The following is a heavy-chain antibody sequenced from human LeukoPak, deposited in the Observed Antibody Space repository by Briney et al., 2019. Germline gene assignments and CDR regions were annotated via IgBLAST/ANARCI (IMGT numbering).Heavy chain of an antibody. CDR2: FLAGGLL. Sequence: GGSLRLSCVGSGFNVTTNNMYWVRQAPGKGLECVSTFLAGGLLDYADSVRDRFTISRDNAKNSLYLQMNSLRAEDTAVYYCARVRWDIVATISSHCFDYWGQGTLVTVSS. J-gene: IGHJ4*02. D-gene: IGHD5-12*01. V-gene: IGHV3-66*01. CDR1: GFNVTTNN. CDR3: ARVRWDIVATISSHCFDY.